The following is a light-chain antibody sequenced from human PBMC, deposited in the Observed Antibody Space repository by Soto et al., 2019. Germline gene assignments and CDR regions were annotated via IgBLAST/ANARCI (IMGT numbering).Light chain of an antibody. V-gene: IGLV2-14*01. CDR2: EVS. J-gene: IGLJ1*01. CDR1: SSDVGGYNY. CDR3: SSYTSSSTLEV. Sequence: QSALTQPASVSGSPGQSITISCTGTSSDVGGYNYVSWYQQHPGKAPKLMIYEVSNRPSGVSNRFSGSKSGNTASLTISGLQAEDEADYYCSSYTSSSTLEVFGTGTKLTLL.